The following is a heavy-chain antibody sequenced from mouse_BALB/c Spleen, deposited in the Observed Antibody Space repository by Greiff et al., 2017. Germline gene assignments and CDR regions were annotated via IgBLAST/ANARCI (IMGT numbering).Heavy chain of an antibody. CDR3: ARDRDGYYDYAMDY. CDR2: ISDGGSYT. J-gene: IGHJ4*01. CDR1: GFTFSDYY. D-gene: IGHD2-3*01. V-gene: IGHV5-4*02. Sequence: EVKVVESGGGLVKPGGSLKLSCAASGFTFSDYYMYWVRQTPEKRLEWVATISDGGSYTYYPDSVKGRFTISRDNAKNNLYLQMSSLKSEDTAMYYCARDRDGYYDYAMDYWGQGTSVTVSS.